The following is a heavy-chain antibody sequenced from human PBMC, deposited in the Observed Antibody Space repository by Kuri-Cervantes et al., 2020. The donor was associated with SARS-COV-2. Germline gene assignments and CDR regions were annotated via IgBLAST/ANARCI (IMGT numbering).Heavy chain of an antibody. D-gene: IGHD1-7*01. CDR1: GFTVSSNY. Sequence: GESLKISCAASGFTVSSNYMSWVRQAPGKGLEWVSAISGSGGSTYYADSVKGRFTISRDNSKNTLYLQMNSLRAEDTAVYYCARLTGTTSSGAFDIWGQGTMVTVSS. V-gene: IGHV3-23*01. J-gene: IGHJ3*02. CDR3: ARLTGTTSSGAFDI. CDR2: ISGSGGST.